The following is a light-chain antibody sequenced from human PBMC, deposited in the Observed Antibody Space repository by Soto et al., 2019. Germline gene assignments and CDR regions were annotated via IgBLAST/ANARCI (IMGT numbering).Light chain of an antibody. V-gene: IGLV2-11*01. CDR2: DVT. J-gene: IGLJ1*01. Sequence: QSALTQPRSVSGSPGQSVTISCTGTSSDVGGYNFVSWYQQHPGKAPKFMIYDVTKRPSGVPDRFSGSKSGNTASLTISGLQAEDEADYSCCSYVGSYTSYVFGTGTQLTVL. CDR1: SSDVGGYNF. CDR3: CSYVGSYTSYV.